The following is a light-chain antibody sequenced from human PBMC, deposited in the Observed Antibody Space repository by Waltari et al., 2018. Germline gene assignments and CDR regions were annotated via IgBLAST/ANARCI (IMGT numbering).Light chain of an antibody. CDR2: EDD. V-gene: IGLV6-57*03. CDR3: QSYDNNIVL. Sequence: NLMLTQPHSVSDSPRQTVTISRTRHSGDLFGNNLQWYQQRPGSAPTTVIYEDDQRPSGVPDRFSGSIDTSNSASLTISRLRTEDEADYYCQSYDNNIVLFGGGTKLTVL. CDR1: SGDLFGNN. J-gene: IGLJ2*01.